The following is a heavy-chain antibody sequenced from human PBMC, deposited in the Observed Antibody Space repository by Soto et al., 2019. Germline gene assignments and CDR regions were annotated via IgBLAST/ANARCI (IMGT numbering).Heavy chain of an antibody. CDR3: AGEGNTTDATHGLDV. J-gene: IGHJ6*02. V-gene: IGHV3-21*01. D-gene: IGHD1-1*01. CDR1: GFPFDSYS. Sequence: AESLRLSCAVSGFPFDSYSMSWFRQSPPQGLEWLASLSSGSFYIFHTASLRSRFTISSDAAKNLLFLKMNSLTIADTATYYCAGEGNTTDATHGLDVWGQGTVVTVSS. CDR2: LSSGSFYI.